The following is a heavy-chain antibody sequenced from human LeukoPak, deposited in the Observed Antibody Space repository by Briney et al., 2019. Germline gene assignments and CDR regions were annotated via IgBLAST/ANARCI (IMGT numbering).Heavy chain of an antibody. CDR1: GYTFTDYG. J-gene: IGHJ4*02. Sequence: ASVKVSCKASGYTFTDYGLSWVRQAPGQVLEWMGWIRVYNGDTNYAQKFQGRLTVTTDPSTSTAYMELRSLRSDDTAAYYCARGGDNYMDFWGQGTLVTISS. D-gene: IGHD1-1*01. V-gene: IGHV1-18*01. CDR3: ARGGDNYMDF. CDR2: IRVYNGDT.